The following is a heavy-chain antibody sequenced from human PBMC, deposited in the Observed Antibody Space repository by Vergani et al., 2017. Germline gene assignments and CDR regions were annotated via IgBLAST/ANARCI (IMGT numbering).Heavy chain of an antibody. D-gene: IGHD5-24*01. Sequence: EVQLLQSEGDVVQPGGSLRLSCVASGFTFSSHAMSWVRQGHGQGLEWVSSITNTGDSTHYADYVKGRFTISRDKSKNTLYLQMNSLRVEDTAVYYCGRGSDSYNWGQGTLVTVSS. CDR1: GFTFSSHA. CDR2: ITNTGDST. J-gene: IGHJ4*02. V-gene: IGHV3-23*01. CDR3: GRGSDSYN.